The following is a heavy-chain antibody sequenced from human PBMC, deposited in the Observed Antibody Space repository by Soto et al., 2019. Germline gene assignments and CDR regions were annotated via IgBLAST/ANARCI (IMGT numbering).Heavy chain of an antibody. CDR2: ISGSGGST. J-gene: IGHJ6*02. CDR1: GFTFSSYA. D-gene: IGHD6-19*01. V-gene: IGHV3-23*01. Sequence: GGSLRLSCAASGFTFSSYAMSWVRQAPGKGLEWVSAISGSGGSTYYADSVKGRFTISRDNSKNTLYLQMNSLRAEDTAVYYCAKDLAVAGTWEDYYYYGMDVWGQGTTVTVSS. CDR3: AKDLAVAGTWEDYYYYGMDV.